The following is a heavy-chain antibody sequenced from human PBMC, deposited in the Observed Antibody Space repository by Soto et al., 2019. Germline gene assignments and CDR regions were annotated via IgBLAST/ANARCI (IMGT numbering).Heavy chain of an antibody. J-gene: IGHJ6*03. CDR1: GGSISSYY. CDR3: ARSYRRYCSGGSCYSYYYYYMDV. D-gene: IGHD2-15*01. CDR2: IYYSGST. V-gene: IGHV4-59*01. Sequence: QVQLQESGPGLVKPSETLSLTCTVSGGSISSYYWSWIRQPPGKGLEWIGYIYYSGSTNYNPSLKCRGTISVDTSKNQFSLKLSSVTAADTAVYYCARSYRRYCSGGSCYSYYYYYMDVWGKGTTVTVSS.